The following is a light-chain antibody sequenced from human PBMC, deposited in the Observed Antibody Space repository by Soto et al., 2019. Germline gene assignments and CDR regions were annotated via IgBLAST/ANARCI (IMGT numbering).Light chain of an antibody. CDR1: SSDVGAYNY. Sequence: QSALTQPASVSGSPGQTIAVSCTGTSSDVGAYNYVSWYQQHPGKAPKLMIYDDSNRPSGVSSRFSGSKSGNTASLTISGLQAEDEADYYCSSYTTSSTRVFGGGTQLTVL. CDR3: SSYTTSSTRV. CDR2: DDS. J-gene: IGLJ7*01. V-gene: IGLV2-14*01.